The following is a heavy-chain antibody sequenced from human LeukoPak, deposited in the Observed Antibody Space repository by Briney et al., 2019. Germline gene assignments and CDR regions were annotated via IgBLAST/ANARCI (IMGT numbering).Heavy chain of an antibody. Sequence: SGTLSLTCTVSGGSISSSSYYWGWIRQPPGKGLEWIGSIYYSGSTYYNPSLKSRVTISVDTSKNQFSLKLSSVTAADTAVYYCARQGYYYGSGSYPFDPWGQGTLVTVSS. J-gene: IGHJ5*02. CDR3: ARQGYYYGSGSYPFDP. V-gene: IGHV4-39*01. D-gene: IGHD3-10*01. CDR1: GGSISSSSYY. CDR2: IYYSGST.